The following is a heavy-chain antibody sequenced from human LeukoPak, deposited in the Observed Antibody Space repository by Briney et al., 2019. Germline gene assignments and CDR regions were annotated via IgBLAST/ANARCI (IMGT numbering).Heavy chain of an antibody. CDR1: GFTFDDYA. D-gene: IGHD2-8*01. J-gene: IGHJ6*03. CDR2: ISWNSGSI. CDR3: ARVYAPSYYYYYMDV. Sequence: GGSLRLSCAASGFTFDDYAMHWVRQAPGKGLEWVSGISWNSGSIGYADSVKGRFTISRDNAKNSLYLQMNSLRAEDTALYYCARVYAPSYYYYYMDVWGKGTTATVSS. V-gene: IGHV3-9*01.